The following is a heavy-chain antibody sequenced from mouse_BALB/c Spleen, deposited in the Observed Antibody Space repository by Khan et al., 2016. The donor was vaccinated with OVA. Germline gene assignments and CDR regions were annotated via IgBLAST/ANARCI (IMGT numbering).Heavy chain of an antibody. Sequence: VQLKQSGPELVKPGDSMKISCKASGYSFTDYTLNWVKQSHGKTLEWIGLINPYNSVSNYNQKFKGKATLTVDKSSSTAYMELLSLTSEDSAVYYCARSGYGGCAYWGQGTLVTVSA. CDR1: GYSFTDYT. J-gene: IGHJ3*01. CDR2: INPYNSVS. CDR3: ARSGYGGCAY. D-gene: IGHD1-2*01. V-gene: IGHV1-18*01.